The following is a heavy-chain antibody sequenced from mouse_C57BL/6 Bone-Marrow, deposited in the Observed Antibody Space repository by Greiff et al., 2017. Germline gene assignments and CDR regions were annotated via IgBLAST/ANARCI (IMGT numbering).Heavy chain of an antibody. CDR1: GFTFSDYG. CDR2: ISSGSSTI. D-gene: IGHD1-1*01. V-gene: IGHV5-17*01. Sequence: EVKLMESGGGLVKPGGSLKLSCAASGFTFSDYGMHWVRQAPERGLEWVAYISSGSSTIYYADTVKGRFTLSRDNDKNTLFLQMTSLRSEDTAMYYCARDSYGSSYDWYFDVWGTGTTVTVSA. CDR3: ARDSYGSSYDWYFDV. J-gene: IGHJ1*03.